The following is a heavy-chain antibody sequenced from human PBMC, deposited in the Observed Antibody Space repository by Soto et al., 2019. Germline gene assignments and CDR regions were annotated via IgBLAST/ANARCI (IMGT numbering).Heavy chain of an antibody. J-gene: IGHJ6*02. V-gene: IGHV4-39*01. CDR1: GASMSSSSYY. D-gene: IGHD1-26*01. CDR2: IYYSGIS. Sequence: PSETLSLTCIVSGASMSSSSYYWGWVRQSPGKGLEWIGSIYYSGISNYNPSLRTRVTLSLDMSKNQFPLKLTSVTAADTAVYYCVRPSIVFGIDVWGQGTTVTVSS. CDR3: VRPSIVFGIDV.